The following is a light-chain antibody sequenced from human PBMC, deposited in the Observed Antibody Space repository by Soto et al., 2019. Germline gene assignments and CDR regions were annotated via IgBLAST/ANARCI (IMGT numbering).Light chain of an antibody. Sequence: EILFTQSPGTLSLSPGERAALSCRASQSVTRNFLAWYQQRHGQAPRLLIYGASNRDTGIPDRFSGSGSETDFTLPITRLEPEDVQVYYCHQYGSSPATFGQGTKVDIK. V-gene: IGKV3-20*01. J-gene: IGKJ1*01. CDR3: HQYGSSPAT. CDR1: QSVTRNF. CDR2: GAS.